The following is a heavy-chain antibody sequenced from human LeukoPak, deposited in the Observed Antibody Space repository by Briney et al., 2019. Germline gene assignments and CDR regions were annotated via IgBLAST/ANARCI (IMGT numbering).Heavy chain of an antibody. J-gene: IGHJ6*02. CDR3: ASTATMRDGMDV. V-gene: IGHV3-33*01. CDR2: IWYDGSNK. D-gene: IGHD3-22*01. Sequence: GGSLRLTCAASGFTFSSYGMHWVRQAPGKGLEWVAVIWYDGSNKYYADSVKGRFTISRDNSKNTLYLQMNSLRAEDTAVYYCASTATMRDGMDVWGQGTTVTVSS. CDR1: GFTFSSYG.